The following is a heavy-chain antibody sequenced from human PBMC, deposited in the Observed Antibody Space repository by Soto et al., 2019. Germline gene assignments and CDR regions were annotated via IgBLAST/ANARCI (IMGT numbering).Heavy chain of an antibody. V-gene: IGHV3-30*18. CDR2: ISYDGSNK. CDR1: GFTFSSYG. J-gene: IGHJ5*02. D-gene: IGHD6-19*01. Sequence: GGSLRLSCAASGFTFSSYGMHWVRQAPGKGLEWVAVISYDGSNKYYADSVKGRFTISRDNSKNTLYLQMNSLRAEDTAVYYCAKEALAVAGIFSDWFDPWGQGTLVTVSS. CDR3: AKEALAVAGIFSDWFDP.